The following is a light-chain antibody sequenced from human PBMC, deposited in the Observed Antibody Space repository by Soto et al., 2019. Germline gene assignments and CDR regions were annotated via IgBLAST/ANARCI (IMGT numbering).Light chain of an antibody. CDR1: QNVNSN. V-gene: IGKV3-15*01. Sequence: EIAMTQSPATLSVSPGQRATLSCRASQNVNSNLAWYQQKPGNAPSLLMYNVSTRATGFPARFSGSGSGTEFTLTISSLQSEDSAIYYCQQYNTSNTFGQGTKLEIK. J-gene: IGKJ2*01. CDR3: QQYNTSNT. CDR2: NVS.